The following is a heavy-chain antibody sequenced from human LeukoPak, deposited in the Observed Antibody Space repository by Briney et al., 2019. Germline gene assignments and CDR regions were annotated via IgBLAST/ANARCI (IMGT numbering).Heavy chain of an antibody. CDR2: INPIRGGT. J-gene: IGHJ6*03. D-gene: IGHD4-23*01. CDR3: ARGAVVTPGYYYSYMDV. Sequence: ASVNVSCKASGYTFTDYYMHWVRQAPGQGREWVGWINPIRGGTNYAQKLQGRATMTRDTSISKAYMDASRLRANDAPVYDCARGAVVTPGYYYSYMDVWGKGTTVTVSS. V-gene: IGHV1-2*02. CDR1: GYTFTDYY.